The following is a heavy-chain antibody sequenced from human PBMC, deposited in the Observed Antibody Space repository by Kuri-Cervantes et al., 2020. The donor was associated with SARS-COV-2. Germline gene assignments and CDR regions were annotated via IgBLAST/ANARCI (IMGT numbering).Heavy chain of an antibody. V-gene: IGHV4-61*09. CDR2: IYTTGST. CDR1: GDTMTSGYNY. CDR3: ARVRVVPAGSDAFDI. Sequence: SESLSLTCTVSGDTMTSGYNYWSWIRQPAGKGLEWIGHIYTTGSTYYNSSVESRASISLDKSKTQFVLKLSSVTAAGTAVYYCARVRVVPAGSDAFDIWSQGTMVTVSS. D-gene: IGHD2-2*01. J-gene: IGHJ3*02.